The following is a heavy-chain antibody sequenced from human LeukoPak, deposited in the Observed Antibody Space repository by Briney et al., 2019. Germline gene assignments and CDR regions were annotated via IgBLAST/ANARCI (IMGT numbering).Heavy chain of an antibody. D-gene: IGHD6-6*01. CDR3: AKTPASARPFYYYYMDV. J-gene: IGHJ6*03. V-gene: IGHV3-33*06. CDR2: IWYDGSNK. CDR1: GFTFSSYG. Sequence: QPGGSLRLSCAGTGFTFSSYGMHWVRQAPGKGLEWVAVIWYDGSNKYYADSVKGRFTISRDNSKNTLYLQMNSLRAEDTAVYYCAKTPASARPFYYYYMDVWGKGTTVTVSS.